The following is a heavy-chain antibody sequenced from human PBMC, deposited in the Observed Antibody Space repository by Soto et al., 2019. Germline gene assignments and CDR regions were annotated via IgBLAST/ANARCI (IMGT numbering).Heavy chain of an antibody. D-gene: IGHD6-13*01. J-gene: IGHJ5*02. CDR2: IYPGDSDT. V-gene: IGHV5-51*01. CDR1: GYSFTSYW. CDR3: ARHISEWQQLGGRLDP. Sequence: PGESLKISCKGSGYSFTSYWIGWVRQMPGKGLEWMGIIYPGDSDTRYSPSFQGQVTISADKSISTAYLQWSSLKASDTAMYYCARHISEWQQLGGRLDPWGQGTLVTVYS.